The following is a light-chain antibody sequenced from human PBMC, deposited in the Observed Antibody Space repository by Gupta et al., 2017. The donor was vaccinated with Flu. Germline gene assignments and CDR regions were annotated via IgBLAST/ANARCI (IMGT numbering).Light chain of an antibody. CDR3: QQYYSYHT. J-gene: IGKJ5*01. CDR1: QGISSY. CDR2: AAS. V-gene: IGKV1-8*01. Sequence: AIRMTQSPSSFSASTGDRVTITCRASQGISSYLAWYQQKPGKAPKLLIYAASTWQSGVPSRFSGSGSGTDFTLTISCLQSEDFATYYCQQYYSYHTFGQGTRLEIK.